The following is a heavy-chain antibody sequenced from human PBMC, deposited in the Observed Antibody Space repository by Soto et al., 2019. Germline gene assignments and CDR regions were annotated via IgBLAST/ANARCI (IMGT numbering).Heavy chain of an antibody. V-gene: IGHV3-11*05. Sequence: QVQLVESGGGLVKPGGSLRLSCAASGFTFSDYYMSWIRQAPGKGLEWVSYISSSSSYTNYADSVKGRFTISRDNAKNSLCLQMNSLRAEDTAVYYGAVDGWFGEAGGMDVWGHGTAVTVSS. CDR1: GFTFSDYY. D-gene: IGHD3-10*01. CDR2: ISSSSSYT. J-gene: IGHJ6*02. CDR3: AVDGWFGEAGGMDV.